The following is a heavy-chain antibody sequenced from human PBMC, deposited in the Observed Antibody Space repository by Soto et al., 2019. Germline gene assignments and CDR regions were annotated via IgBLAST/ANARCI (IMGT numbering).Heavy chain of an antibody. CDR3: ARHIVVVNAWYDY. Sequence: GGSLRLSCAASGFTFSDYYMSWIRQAPGKGLEWVSYISSSSSYTNYADSVKGRFTISRDNAKNSLYLQMNGLRAEDTAVYYCARHIVVVNAWYDYWGQGTLVTVSS. CDR2: ISSSSSYT. D-gene: IGHD2-21*01. CDR1: GFTFSDYY. J-gene: IGHJ4*02. V-gene: IGHV3-11*06.